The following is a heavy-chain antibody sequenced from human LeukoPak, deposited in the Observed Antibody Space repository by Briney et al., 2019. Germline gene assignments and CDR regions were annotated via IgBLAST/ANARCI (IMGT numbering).Heavy chain of an antibody. CDR3: AREKMQPYYYDSSGPFDY. V-gene: IGHV3-48*01. CDR1: GFTFSSYS. CDR2: ISSSSSTI. Sequence: GGSLRLSCAASGFTFSSYSMNWVRQAPGKGLEWVSYISSSSSTIYYADSVKGRFTISRDNAKNSLYLQMNSLRAEDTAVYYCAREKMQPYYYDSSGPFDYWGQGTLVTVSS. D-gene: IGHD3-22*01. J-gene: IGHJ4*02.